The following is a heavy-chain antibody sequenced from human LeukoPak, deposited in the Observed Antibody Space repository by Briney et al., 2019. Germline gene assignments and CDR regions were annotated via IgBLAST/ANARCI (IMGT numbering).Heavy chain of an antibody. Sequence: ASVKVSCKASGYTFTSYGISWVRQAPGQGLEWMGWISAYNGNTNYAQKLQGRITMTTDTSTSTAYMELRSLRSDDTAVYYCARGSYGVVKNWFDPWGQGTLVTVSS. V-gene: IGHV1-18*01. D-gene: IGHD3-3*01. J-gene: IGHJ5*02. CDR3: ARGSYGVVKNWFDP. CDR2: ISAYNGNT. CDR1: GYTFTSYG.